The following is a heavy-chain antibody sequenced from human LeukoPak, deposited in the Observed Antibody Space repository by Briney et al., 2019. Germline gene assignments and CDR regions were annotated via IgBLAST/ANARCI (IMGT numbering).Heavy chain of an antibody. CDR2: ISYDGSNK. CDR3: AKDRIAAAGTGYDY. CDR1: GFTFSSHG. V-gene: IGHV3-30*18. Sequence: PGGSLRLSCAASGFTFSSHGMHWVRQAPGKGLEWVAVISYDGSNKYYADSVKGRFTISRDNSKNTLYLQMNSLRAEDTAVYYCAKDRIAAAGTGYDYWGQGTLVTVSS. J-gene: IGHJ4*02. D-gene: IGHD6-13*01.